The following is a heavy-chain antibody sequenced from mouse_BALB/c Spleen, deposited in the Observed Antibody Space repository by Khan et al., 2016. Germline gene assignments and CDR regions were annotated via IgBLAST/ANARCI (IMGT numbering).Heavy chain of an antibody. CDR1: GFSITSAYA. D-gene: IGHD2-4*01. Sequence: EVQLQESGPGLVKPSQSLSLTCTVTGFSITSAYAWNWIRQFPGNKLEWMGYISYSGSTSYNPSLQSRISITRDTSKNQFFLQLNSVTTEDTATYYCARSMITTGFAYWGQGTLVTVSA. V-gene: IGHV3-2*02. CDR2: ISYSGST. J-gene: IGHJ3*01. CDR3: ARSMITTGFAY.